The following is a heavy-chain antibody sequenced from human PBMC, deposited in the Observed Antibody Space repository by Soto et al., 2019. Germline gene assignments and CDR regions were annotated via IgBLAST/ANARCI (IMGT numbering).Heavy chain of an antibody. CDR1: GFTCSSYW. Sequence: GGSLRLSCAASGFTCSSYWMSWVCQAPGKGLEWVANIKQDGSEKYYVDSVKGRFTISRDNAKNSLYLQMNSLRAEDTAVYYCARDPQWELLDWYFEYWGQGTLVTVSS. D-gene: IGHD1-26*01. V-gene: IGHV3-7*05. CDR3: ARDPQWELLDWYFEY. CDR2: IKQDGSEK. J-gene: IGHJ4*02.